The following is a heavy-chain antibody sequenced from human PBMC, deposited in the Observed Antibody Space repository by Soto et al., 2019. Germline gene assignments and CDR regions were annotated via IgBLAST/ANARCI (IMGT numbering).Heavy chain of an antibody. V-gene: IGHV3-74*01. D-gene: IGHD5-12*01. CDR1: GFTFSSYW. CDR3: AGDGPNRDGYN. Sequence: PGGSLRLSCAASGFTFSSYWMHWVRQAPGKGLVWVSRINSDGSSTSYADSVKGRFTISRDNAKNTLYLQMNSLRAEDTAVYYCAGDGPNRDGYNWGQGTLVTVSS. CDR2: INSDGSST. J-gene: IGHJ4*02.